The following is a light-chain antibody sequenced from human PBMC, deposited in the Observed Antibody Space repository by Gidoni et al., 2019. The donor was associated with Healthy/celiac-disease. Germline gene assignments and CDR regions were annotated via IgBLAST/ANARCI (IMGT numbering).Light chain of an antibody. Sequence: EIVFPQSPATLSLSPGERATLSCRASQSVSSYLAWYQQKPGQAPRLLIYDASNRATGIPDRFSGSGSGTDFTLTISSLEPEDFAVYYCQQRSNWLTFGGXTKVEIK. CDR1: QSVSSY. J-gene: IGKJ4*01. V-gene: IGKV3-11*01. CDR2: DAS. CDR3: QQRSNWLT.